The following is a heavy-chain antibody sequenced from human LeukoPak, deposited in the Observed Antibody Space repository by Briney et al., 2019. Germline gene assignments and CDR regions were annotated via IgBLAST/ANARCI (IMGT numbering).Heavy chain of an antibody. Sequence: SETLSLTCTVSGGSISSYYWSWIRQPPGKGLEWIGYIYYSGSTNYNPSLKSRVTISVDTSKNQFSLKLSAVTAADTAVYYCARTLRYFDWCFDYWGQGTLVTVSS. CDR1: GGSISSYY. V-gene: IGHV4-59*01. CDR2: IYYSGST. CDR3: ARTLRYFDWCFDY. J-gene: IGHJ4*02. D-gene: IGHD3-9*01.